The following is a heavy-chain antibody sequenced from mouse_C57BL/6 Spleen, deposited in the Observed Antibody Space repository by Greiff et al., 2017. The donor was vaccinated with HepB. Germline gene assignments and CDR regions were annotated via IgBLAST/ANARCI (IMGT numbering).Heavy chain of an antibody. V-gene: IGHV5-4*03. Sequence: EVKVVESGGGLVKPGGSLKLSCAASGFTFSSYAMSWVLQTPEKRLEWVATSSDGGSYTYYPDNVKGRFTLSRDNAKTNLYLQMSHLKSEDTAMYYGARGDDYDSFAYGGQGTRVTVSA. D-gene: IGHD2-4*01. CDR1: GFTFSSYA. J-gene: IGHJ3*01. CDR3: ARGDDYDSFAY. CDR2: SSDGGSYT.